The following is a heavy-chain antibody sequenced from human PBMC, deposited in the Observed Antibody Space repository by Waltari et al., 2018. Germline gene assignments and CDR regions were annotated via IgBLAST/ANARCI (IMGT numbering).Heavy chain of an antibody. V-gene: IGHV4-59*11. CDR1: GGSISSHY. J-gene: IGHJ6*03. Sequence: QVQLQESGPGLVKPSETLSLTCTVSGGSISSHYWSWIRKPPGKGLEWIGYIYYSGSTNYNPSLKSRVTISVDTSKNQFSLKLSSVTAADTAVYYCARGLGGAMDYYYYYYMDVWGKGTTVTVSS. CDR3: ARGLGGAMDYYYYYYMDV. CDR2: IYYSGST. D-gene: IGHD5-18*01.